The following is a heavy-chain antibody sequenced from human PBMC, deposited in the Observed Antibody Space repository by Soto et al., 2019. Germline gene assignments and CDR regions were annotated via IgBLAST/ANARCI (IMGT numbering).Heavy chain of an antibody. V-gene: IGHV3-23*01. J-gene: IGHJ5*02. Sequence: EVQVLESGGGLEQPGGSLRLSCAASGFTFRSYVMSWVRQAPGKGLEWVSSISGRGGNRYYADSVKGRLTISRDNSNITAYLQVDSVSAEDTAIYYCASFRSGIGWDLWGKGALVNVSS. CDR2: ISGRGGNR. CDR1: GFTFRSYV. D-gene: IGHD2-15*01. CDR3: ASFRSGIGWDL.